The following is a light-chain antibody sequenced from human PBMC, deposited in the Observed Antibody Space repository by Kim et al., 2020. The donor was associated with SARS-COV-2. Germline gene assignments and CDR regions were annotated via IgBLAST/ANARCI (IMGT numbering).Light chain of an antibody. Sequence: SATVGDSVTMTCRASQSITGWLAWYQQKPGKAPQLLIYDASHLESGVPSRFSGSGSGTEFTLTISSLQPDDFATYYCQQYNAYRAFGQGTKVESK. CDR1: QSITGW. CDR3: QQYNAYRA. CDR2: DAS. V-gene: IGKV1-5*01. J-gene: IGKJ1*01.